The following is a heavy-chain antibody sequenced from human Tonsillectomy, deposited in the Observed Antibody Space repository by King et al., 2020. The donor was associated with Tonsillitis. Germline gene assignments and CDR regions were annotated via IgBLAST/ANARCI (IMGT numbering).Heavy chain of an antibody. V-gene: IGHV4-38-2*02. D-gene: IGHD5-12*01. CDR3: VRGRNEGYGIEDY. CDR2: ISHGGRT. J-gene: IGHJ4*02. Sequence: QLQESGPGLVKPSETLSLTCSVSGYSISSGYYWGWIRQPPGKGLEWIGSISHGGRTYDNPSLTSRVTISVDTSKNQFSLNMRSVTAADTAVYYCVRGRNEGYGIEDYWGQGTLVTVSS. CDR1: GYSISSGYY.